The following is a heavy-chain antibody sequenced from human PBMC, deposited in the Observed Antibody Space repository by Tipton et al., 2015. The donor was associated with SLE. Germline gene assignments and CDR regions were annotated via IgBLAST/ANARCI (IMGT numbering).Heavy chain of an antibody. CDR2: IKQDGSEK. J-gene: IGHJ4*02. Sequence: AVSGFTFSSYWMSWVRQAPGKGLEWVANIKQDGSEKYYVDSVKGRFTISRDNAKNSLYLQMNSLRAEDTAVYYCARGGGYSYGYGYWGQGTLVTVSS. D-gene: IGHD5-18*01. CDR3: ARGGGYSYGYGY. V-gene: IGHV3-7*01. CDR1: GFTFSSYW.